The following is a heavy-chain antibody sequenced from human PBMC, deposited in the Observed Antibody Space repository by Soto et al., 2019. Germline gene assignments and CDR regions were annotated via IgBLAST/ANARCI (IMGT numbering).Heavy chain of an antibody. CDR1: GFSFNSYA. CDR3: AIDRGRVGGWFDP. J-gene: IGHJ5*02. D-gene: IGHD1-26*01. Sequence: GGSLRLSCAASGFSFNSYAMTWVRQAPGKGLEWVSGISGSGGTTDYADSVKGRFTVSRDNSKNTLHLQMNSLRAEDTALYYCAIDRGRVGGWFDPWGQGTLVTVSS. CDR2: ISGSGGTT. V-gene: IGHV3-23*01.